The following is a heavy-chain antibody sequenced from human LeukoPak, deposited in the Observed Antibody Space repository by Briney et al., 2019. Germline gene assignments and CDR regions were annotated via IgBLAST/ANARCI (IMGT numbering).Heavy chain of an antibody. J-gene: IGHJ3*02. V-gene: IGHV1-46*01. D-gene: IGHD3-22*01. CDR3: ARELSMEDPLTPKNHDSSFGDAFDI. CDR1: GYIFTTYY. CDR2: INPSGGST. Sequence: GASVKVSCKASGYIFTTYYMHWVRQAPGQGLEWMGIINPSGGSTSYAQKFQGRVTMTRDMSTSTVYMALFSLRSEDTAVYYCARELSMEDPLTPKNHDSSFGDAFDIWGQGTMVTVSS.